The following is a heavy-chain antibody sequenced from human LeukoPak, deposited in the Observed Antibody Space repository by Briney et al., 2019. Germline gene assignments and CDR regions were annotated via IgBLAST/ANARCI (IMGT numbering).Heavy chain of an antibody. CDR1: GFTFRSFA. CDR3: AKHRENFGDSCLDDY. Sequence: GGSLRLSCAASGFTFRSFAMHWVRQAPGKGLEWVSIISHDGSDKYCADSVKGRFTISRDNSKNMLHLQMNSLRAEDTAVYYCAKHRENFGDSCLDDYWGQGTLVTVSS. J-gene: IGHJ4*02. D-gene: IGHD4-17*01. V-gene: IGHV3-30*04. CDR2: ISHDGSDK.